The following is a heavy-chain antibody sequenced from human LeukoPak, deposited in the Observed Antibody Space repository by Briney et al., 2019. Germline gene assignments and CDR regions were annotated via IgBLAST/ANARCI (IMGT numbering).Heavy chain of an antibody. J-gene: IGHJ4*02. D-gene: IGHD1-26*01. CDR1: A. V-gene: IGHV3-49*04. Sequence: PGRSLRLSCTASALTWVRQAPXXGLEWVGFIRSKGXGGXXQYAASVKGRFTISRXXXXXIAYLQMNSLKPEDTAVYYCVKWGEVVRGDFWGQGTLVTVSS. CDR3: VKWGEVVRGDF. CDR2: IRSKGXGGXX.